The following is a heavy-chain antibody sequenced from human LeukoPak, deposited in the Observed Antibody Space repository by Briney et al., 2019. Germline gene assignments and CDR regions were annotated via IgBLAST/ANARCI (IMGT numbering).Heavy chain of an antibody. CDR1: GFIFSSYG. Sequence: GGSLRLSCAASGFIFSSYGMHWVRQAPGKGLEWVAFIRYDGSNKYYADSVKGRFTISRDNSKNTLYLQMNSLRAEDTAVYYCVKEEYSSSWYRKFDPWGQGTLVAVSS. J-gene: IGHJ5*02. CDR3: VKEEYSSSWYRKFDP. D-gene: IGHD6-13*01. CDR2: IRYDGSNK. V-gene: IGHV3-30*02.